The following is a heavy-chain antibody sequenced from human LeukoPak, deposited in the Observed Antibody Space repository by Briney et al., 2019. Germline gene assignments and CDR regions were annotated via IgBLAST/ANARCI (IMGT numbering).Heavy chain of an antibody. CDR2: IYYSGST. J-gene: IGHJ4*02. Sequence: SETLSLTCTVSGGSISSGDYYWSWIRQPPGKGLEWIGYIYYSGSTYYNPSLKSRVTISVDTSKNQFSLKLSSVTAADTAVYYCARGFPYYGFWSGYSIYYFDYWGQGTLVTVSS. CDR3: ARGFPYYGFWSGYSIYYFDY. CDR1: GGSISSGDYY. V-gene: IGHV4-30-4*01. D-gene: IGHD3-3*01.